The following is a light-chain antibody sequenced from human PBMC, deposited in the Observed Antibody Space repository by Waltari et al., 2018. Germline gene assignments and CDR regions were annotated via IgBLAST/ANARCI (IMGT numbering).Light chain of an antibody. CDR3: QQYYTIPIT. Sequence: DTVMTQSPNSLAVSLGERATINCKSSQNILYSSNNQNYLAWYQQKPGQPPKLLLYWASTRASGVPDRFSGSGSGTDFTLTISSLLTEDVAVYYCQQYYTIPITFGQGTRLEIK. V-gene: IGKV4-1*01. J-gene: IGKJ5*01. CDR1: QNILYSSNNQNY. CDR2: WAS.